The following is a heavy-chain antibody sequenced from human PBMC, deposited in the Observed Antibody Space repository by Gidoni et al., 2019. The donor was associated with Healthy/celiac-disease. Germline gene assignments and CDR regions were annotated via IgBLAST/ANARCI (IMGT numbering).Heavy chain of an antibody. CDR3: ARDKLPECSSTSCYTLDY. J-gene: IGHJ4*02. V-gene: IGHV1-69*01. CDR2: IIPIFGTA. Sequence: QVQLVQSGAEVKKPGSSVKVSCKASGGTFSSYAISWVRQAPGQGLEWMGGIIPIFGTAHYAQKFQGRVTITADESTSTAYMELSSLRSEDTAVYYCARDKLPECSSTSCYTLDYWGQGTLVTVSS. D-gene: IGHD2-2*02. CDR1: GGTFSSYA.